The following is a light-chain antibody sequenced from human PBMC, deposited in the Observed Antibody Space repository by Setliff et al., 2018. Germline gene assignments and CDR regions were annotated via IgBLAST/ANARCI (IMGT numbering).Light chain of an antibody. CDR2: RNN. V-gene: IGLV1-47*01. CDR1: TSNIGKNF. J-gene: IGLJ1*01. Sequence: QSALTQPPSASGTPGQSVTISCSGSTSNIGKNFVYWYQQVPGTVPKLLIYRNNQRPSGVSDRFSGSKSGTSASLAISGLRSEDGADYYCATWDDSLSADVFGTGTKVTV. CDR3: ATWDDSLSADV.